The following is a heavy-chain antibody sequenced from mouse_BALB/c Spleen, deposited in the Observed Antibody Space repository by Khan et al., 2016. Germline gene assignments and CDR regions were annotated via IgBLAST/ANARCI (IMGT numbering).Heavy chain of an antibody. CDR1: GYTFTDYS. V-gene: IGHV9-2-1*01. Sequence: QIQLVQSGPELKKPGETVKISCKASGYTFTDYSMHWVKQAPGKGLKWMGWINTYTGEPTYAHDFKGRFAFSFETSASSADLQSNNLENKDTATYLRGRTHDGIAYWGQGTLVTVSA. CDR2: INTYTGEP. D-gene: IGHD2-3*01. CDR3: GRTHDGIAY. J-gene: IGHJ3*01.